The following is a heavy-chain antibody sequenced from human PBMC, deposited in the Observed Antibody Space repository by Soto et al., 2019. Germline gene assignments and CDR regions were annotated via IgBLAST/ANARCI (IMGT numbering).Heavy chain of an antibody. CDR1: GYTFTRYA. V-gene: IGHV1-3*04. Sequence: QVQLVQSGAEVKKPGASVKVSCKASGYTFTRYAMHWVRQAPGQGLEWMGWINTGNGNTHYSQKFQGRVTFTRDASATTAYMELSSLTSEDTAVYVCARNVDWFDPWGQGTLVTVSS. CDR3: ARNVDWFDP. CDR2: INTGNGNT. J-gene: IGHJ5*02.